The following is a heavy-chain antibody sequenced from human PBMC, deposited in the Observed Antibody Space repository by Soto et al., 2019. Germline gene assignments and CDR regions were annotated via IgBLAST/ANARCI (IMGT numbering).Heavy chain of an antibody. CDR3: ARDASGPFDY. CDR2: IHSDGST. Sequence: GGSLRLSCSVAGFTVSDSMSWVRQAPGRGLECVSFIHSDGSTHYTDSVRGRFTISRGNSKNTLYLQMDRLRVDDTAVYFCARDASGPFDYWGQGTLVTVSS. J-gene: IGHJ4*02. CDR1: GFTVSDS. V-gene: IGHV3-53*01. D-gene: IGHD6-19*01.